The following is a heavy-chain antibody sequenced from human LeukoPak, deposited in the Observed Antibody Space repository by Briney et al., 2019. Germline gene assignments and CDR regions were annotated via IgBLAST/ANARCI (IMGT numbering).Heavy chain of an antibody. CDR2: FDPEDGET. V-gene: IGHV1-24*01. CDR1: GYTLTELS. Sequence: ASVKVSCKVSGYTLTELSMHWVRQAPGKGLEWMGGFDPEDGETIYAQKFQGRVTMTEDTSTDTAYMEPSSLRSEDTAVYYCATGGYDFWSQDRRVSRLDYWGQGTLVTVSS. CDR3: ATGGYDFWSQDRRVSRLDY. J-gene: IGHJ4*02. D-gene: IGHD3-3*01.